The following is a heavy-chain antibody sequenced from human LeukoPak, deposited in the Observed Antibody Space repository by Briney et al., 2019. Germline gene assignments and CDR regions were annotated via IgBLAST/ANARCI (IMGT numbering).Heavy chain of an antibody. CDR3: VRGIDTTGYFNY. V-gene: IGHV7-4-1*02. CDR1: GYTFSTYP. Sequence: ASVKVSCKDSGYTFSTYPLNWVRQAPGQGLEWMGWINTNTGSPTYAQRLTGRFVYSLDTSVSTAFLQSSSLKAEDTALYYCVRGIDTTGYFNYWGQGTLVTVSS. CDR2: INTNTGSP. J-gene: IGHJ4*02. D-gene: IGHD3-22*01.